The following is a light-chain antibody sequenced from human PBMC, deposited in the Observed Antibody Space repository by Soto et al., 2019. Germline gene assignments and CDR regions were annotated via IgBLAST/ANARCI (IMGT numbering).Light chain of an antibody. V-gene: IGLV2-8*01. CDR1: SSCVGSYNY. Sequence: SVLTQPPSASGSPGQSVTISCTGTSSCVGSYNYVSWYQQHPGKTPQVTIYAISKRPSGVPDRSSGSKSGNTASLNVSGLQAADEAEYFSGSYAGSNIWVFGTGTKVPVL. J-gene: IGLJ1*01. CDR3: GSYAGSNIWV. CDR2: AIS.